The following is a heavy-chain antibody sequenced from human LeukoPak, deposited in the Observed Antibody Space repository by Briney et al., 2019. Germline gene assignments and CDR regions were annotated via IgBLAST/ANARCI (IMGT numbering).Heavy chain of an antibody. Sequence: PGGSLRLSCAASGFTFSSYAMSWVRQAPGKGLEWVANIKQDGSEKYYVDSVKGRFTISRDNAKNSLYLQMNSLRAEDTAVYYCAREAYYYDSSGSFDYWGQGTLVTVSS. CDR3: AREAYYYDSSGSFDY. CDR2: IKQDGSEK. CDR1: GFTFSSYA. D-gene: IGHD3-22*01. J-gene: IGHJ4*02. V-gene: IGHV3-7*01.